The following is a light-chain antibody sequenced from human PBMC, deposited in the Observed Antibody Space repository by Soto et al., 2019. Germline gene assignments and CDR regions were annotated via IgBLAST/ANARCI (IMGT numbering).Light chain of an antibody. J-gene: IGLJ2*01. CDR2: DAS. V-gene: IGLV2-11*01. CDR1: SSNVGGYNY. Sequence: QSALTQPRSVSASPGQSVTISCTGTSSNVGGYNYVSWYQQNPGKPPKLIIYDASKRPSGVPDRFSGSKSGNAASLTISGLQAEDEADYYCCSYAANYNLVFGGGTKLTVL. CDR3: CSYAANYNLV.